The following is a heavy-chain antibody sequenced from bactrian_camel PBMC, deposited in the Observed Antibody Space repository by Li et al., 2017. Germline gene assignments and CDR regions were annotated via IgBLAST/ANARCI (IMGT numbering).Heavy chain of an antibody. Sequence: VQLVESGGGLVQPRGSLRLSCAASGFPFRSHVMTWVRQAPGKGLEWVSSIYTDGTYTYYADSVKGRFTISRDNAKNTVYLQMSSLKSEDTALYYCATTGFDFWGQGTQVTVS. J-gene: IGHJ4*01. CDR2: IYTDGTYT. CDR3: ATTGFDF. D-gene: IGHD5*01. CDR1: GFPFRSHV. V-gene: IGHV3-2*01.